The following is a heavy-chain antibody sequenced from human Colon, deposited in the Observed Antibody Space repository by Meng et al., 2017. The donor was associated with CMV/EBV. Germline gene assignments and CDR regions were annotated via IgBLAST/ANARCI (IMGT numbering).Heavy chain of an antibody. D-gene: IGHD2-2*02. J-gene: IGHJ6*02. CDR1: GGSISSSSYY. CDR3: ARVFRCSSTSCYMRYYGMDV. CDR2: IYYSGST. V-gene: IGHV4-39*07. Sequence: SETLSLTCTVSGGSISSSSYYWGWIRQPPGKGLEWIGSIYYSGSTYYNPSLKSRVTTSVDTSKNQFSLKLSSVTAADTAVYYCARVFRCSSTSCYMRYYGMDVWGQGTTVTVSS.